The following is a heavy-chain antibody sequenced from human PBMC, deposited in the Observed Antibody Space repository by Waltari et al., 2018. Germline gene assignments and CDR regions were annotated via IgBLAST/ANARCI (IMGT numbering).Heavy chain of an antibody. CDR2: ITDNGDNT. CDR1: GFTFYVHT. CDR3: AKGARGPIDF. J-gene: IGHJ4*02. V-gene: IGHV3-43*02. Sequence: EMQLLESGGGLVQSGGSLRLSCTASGFTFYVHTMHWVRQRPGKSLEWLSLITDNGDNTYYADSVKGRFTISRDNSKSSLYLHMDRLEIADTAFYFCAKGARGPIDFWGRGTLVTVSS.